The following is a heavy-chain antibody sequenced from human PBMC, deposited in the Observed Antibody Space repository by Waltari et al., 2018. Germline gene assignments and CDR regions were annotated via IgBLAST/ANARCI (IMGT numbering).Heavy chain of an antibody. CDR3: VQGGFYYAD. D-gene: IGHD3-10*01. CDR2: VKPDGSEK. CDR1: GFTFSNYW. V-gene: IGHV3-7*01. J-gene: IGHJ4*02. Sequence: EVQVVESGGGLVQPGGSLRLSCVASGFTFSNYWMSWVRQAPGEGLAWVANVKPDGSEKNHVYSVKGRFTISRDNAKNSLYLQMNSLRAEDTAVYYCVQGGFYYADWGQGTLVTVSS.